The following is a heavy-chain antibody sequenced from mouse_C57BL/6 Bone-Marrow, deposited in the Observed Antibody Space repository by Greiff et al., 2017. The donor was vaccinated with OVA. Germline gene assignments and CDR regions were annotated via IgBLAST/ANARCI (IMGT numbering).Heavy chain of an antibody. D-gene: IGHD2-3*01. V-gene: IGHV1-53*01. CDR3: AREGMGWPPRGFY. Sequence: VQLQQSGTELVKPGASVKLSCKASGYTFTSYWMHWVKQRPGQGLEWIGNINPSNGGTNYNEKFKSKATLTVDKSSSTAYMQLSSLKSEDSAVYYCAREGMGWPPRGFYWGQGTSVTVSS. J-gene: IGHJ4*01. CDR2: INPSNGGT. CDR1: GYTFTSYW.